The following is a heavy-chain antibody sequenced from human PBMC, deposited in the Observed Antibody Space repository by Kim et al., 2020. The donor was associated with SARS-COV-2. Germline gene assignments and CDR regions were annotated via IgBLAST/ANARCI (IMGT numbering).Heavy chain of an antibody. D-gene: IGHD1-1*01. CDR3: TRFLWGATDFDY. J-gene: IGHJ4*02. CDR2: T. V-gene: IGHV1-8*01. Sequence: TVYPQKFQGRVTMTRDTSISTAYMELSSLTSEDTAVYYCTRFLWGATDFDYWGQGTPVTVSS.